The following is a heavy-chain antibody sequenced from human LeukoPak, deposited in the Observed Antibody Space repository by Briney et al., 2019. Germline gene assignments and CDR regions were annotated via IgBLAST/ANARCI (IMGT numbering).Heavy chain of an antibody. Sequence: PGGSLRLSCAASGFTFSSYSMNWVRQAPGKGLGWVSSISSSSSYIYYADSVKGRFTISRDNAKNSLYLQMNSLRAEDTAVYYCARAFADGYNSSPFDYWGQGTLVTVSS. V-gene: IGHV3-21*01. CDR3: ARAFADGYNSSPFDY. J-gene: IGHJ4*02. CDR1: GFTFSSYS. CDR2: ISSSSSYI. D-gene: IGHD5-24*01.